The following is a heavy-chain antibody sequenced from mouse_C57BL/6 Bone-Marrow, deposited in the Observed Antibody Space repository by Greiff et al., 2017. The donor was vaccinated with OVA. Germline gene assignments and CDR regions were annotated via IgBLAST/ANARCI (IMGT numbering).Heavy chain of an antibody. Sequence: SGTVLARPGASVKMSCKTSGYTFTSYWMHWVKQRPGQGLEWIGAIYPGNSDTSYNQKFKGKAKLTAVTSASTAYMELSSLTTEDSAVYDSTRLGYYGYDGFAYWGQGTLVTVSA. CDR3: TRLGYYGYDGFAY. J-gene: IGHJ3*01. D-gene: IGHD2-2*01. V-gene: IGHV1-5*01. CDR1: GYTFTSYW. CDR2: IYPGNSDT.